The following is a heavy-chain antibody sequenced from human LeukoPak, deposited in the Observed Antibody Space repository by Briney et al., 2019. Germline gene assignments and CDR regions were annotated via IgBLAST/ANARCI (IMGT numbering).Heavy chain of an antibody. Sequence: TGGSLRLSCAASGFNFSAYWMSWVRQAPGQGLERVANIKEDGSEIYLVDSLRGRFTISRDNAKNSLYLQLNSLRAEDTAVYYCARDPYNYYDSSGYGFDYWGQGTLVTVSS. CDR3: ARDPYNYYDSSGYGFDY. CDR1: GFNFSAYW. D-gene: IGHD3-22*01. V-gene: IGHV3-7*01. J-gene: IGHJ4*02. CDR2: IKEDGSEI.